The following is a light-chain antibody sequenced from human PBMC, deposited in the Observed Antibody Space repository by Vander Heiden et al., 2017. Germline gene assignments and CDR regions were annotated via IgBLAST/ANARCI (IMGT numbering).Light chain of an antibody. CDR2: SAS. CDR1: QSVSSSY. Sequence: IVLTQSPGTLSLSPGEGATLACRASQSVSSSYIAWYQQRPGQAPRLIIYSASSRATGIPDRFSGSGPGTDFTLTMSRLESEDFAVYYCHHCGSSPQRTFGGRTKVEI. J-gene: IGKJ4*01. CDR3: HHCGSSPQRT. V-gene: IGKV3-20*01.